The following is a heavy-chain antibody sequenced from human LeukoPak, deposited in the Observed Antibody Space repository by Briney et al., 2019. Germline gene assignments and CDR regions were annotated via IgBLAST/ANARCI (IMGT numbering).Heavy chain of an antibody. CDR3: AREVRGYYFDY. D-gene: IGHD3-22*01. J-gene: IGHJ4*02. Sequence: PVGSLRLSCAASGFIVSSNYMSWVRQAPVEGLEWVSVISSGGNTDYADSVKGRFTISRDISKNTLYLQMNGLRAEDTAVYYCAREVRGYYFDYWGQGTLVTVSS. CDR1: GFIVSSNY. CDR2: ISSGGNT. V-gene: IGHV3-53*01.